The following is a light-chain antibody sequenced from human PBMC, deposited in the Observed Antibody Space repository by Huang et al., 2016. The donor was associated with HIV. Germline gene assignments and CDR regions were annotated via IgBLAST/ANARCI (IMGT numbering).Light chain of an antibody. V-gene: IGKV3-15*01. CDR2: GAS. CDR1: QSVSSN. CDR3: QQYNNWAPRYT. J-gene: IGKJ2*01. Sequence: EIVMTQSPATLSVSPGERATLSCRASQSVSSNLAGYQQKPGQAPRLLIYGASTRATGIPARFMALGSGTEFTLTISSLQSEDFAVYYCQQYNNWAPRYTFGQGTNLEIK.